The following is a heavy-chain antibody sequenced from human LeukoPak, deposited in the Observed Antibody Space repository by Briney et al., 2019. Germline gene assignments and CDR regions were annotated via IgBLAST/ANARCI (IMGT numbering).Heavy chain of an antibody. J-gene: IGHJ2*01. V-gene: IGHV3-20*04. CDR1: GFTFDDYD. CDR2: INWHGGST. D-gene: IGHD3-9*01. Sequence: GGSLRLSCAASGFTFDDYDMSWVRQAPGKGLEWVFNINWHGGSTNYADSVKGRFTISRDNAKNSLYLQMNSLRAEDTAVYYCAGSDTTGYSPREWDYWYFDLWGRGTLVTVSS. CDR3: AGSDTTGYSPREWDYWYFDL.